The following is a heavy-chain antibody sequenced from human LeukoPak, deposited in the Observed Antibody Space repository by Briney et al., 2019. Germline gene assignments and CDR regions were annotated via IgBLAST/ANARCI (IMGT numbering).Heavy chain of an antibody. CDR3: AKDRVPGYYDY. V-gene: IGHV3-21*04. D-gene: IGHD2-2*01. CDR1: GFTLSSYS. Sequence: GGSLRLSCAASGFTLSSYSMNWVRQAPGKGLEWISSISSSNYIYYADSVKGRFTISRDNSKNTLYLQMNSLRAEDTAVYYCAKDRVPGYYDYWGQGTLVTVSS. J-gene: IGHJ4*02. CDR2: ISSSNYI.